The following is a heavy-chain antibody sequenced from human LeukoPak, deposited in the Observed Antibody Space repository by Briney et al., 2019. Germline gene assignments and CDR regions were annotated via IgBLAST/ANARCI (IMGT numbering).Heavy chain of an antibody. D-gene: IGHD2-2*02. CDR1: GFTFSNYE. J-gene: IGHJ4*02. Sequence: GGSLRLSCAASGFTFSNYEMNWVPQAPGKGLECVSYISSSGTTIYYADSVKGRFTISRDNAKNSLSVQMNSLKVEDTAVYYCARDHNGPYTFDYWGQGTLVTVSS. CDR3: ARDHNGPYTFDY. CDR2: ISSSGTTI. V-gene: IGHV3-48*03.